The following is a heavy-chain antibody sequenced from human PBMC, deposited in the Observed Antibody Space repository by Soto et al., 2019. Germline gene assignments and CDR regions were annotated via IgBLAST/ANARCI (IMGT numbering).Heavy chain of an antibody. V-gene: IGHV1-58*01. Sequence: GASVKVSWKASGFTFTNSAVQWVRQARGQSLEWIRWIVVGSGNTNYAQKFQERVTITRDMSTSTAYMELSSLRSEDTAVYYCAAGPLYYYDSSGSPPPRYWGQGTLVTVSS. D-gene: IGHD3-22*01. CDR1: GFTFTNSA. CDR3: AAGPLYYYDSSGSPPPRY. CDR2: IVVGSGNT. J-gene: IGHJ4*02.